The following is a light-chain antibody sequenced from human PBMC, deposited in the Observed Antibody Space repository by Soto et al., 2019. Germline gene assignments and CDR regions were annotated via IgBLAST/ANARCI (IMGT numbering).Light chain of an antibody. CDR2: DVT. CDR3: SSYTTSSRVV. Sequence: QSALTQPASVSGSPGQSITISCTGTYSDVGAYSYVSWYQHHPGKVPRLIIHDVTDRPSGVSARFSGSKSGDTASLTISGLLAEDEAHYYCSSYTTSSRVVFGGGTQLTVL. V-gene: IGLV2-14*03. J-gene: IGLJ2*01. CDR1: YSDVGAYSY.